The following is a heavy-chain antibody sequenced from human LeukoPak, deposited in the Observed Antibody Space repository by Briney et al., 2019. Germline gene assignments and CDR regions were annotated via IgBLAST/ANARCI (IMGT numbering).Heavy chain of an antibody. D-gene: IGHD6-13*01. CDR2: IKEDGSEK. J-gene: IGHJ4*02. CDR1: GFTFSTYW. CDR3: ATDQVAAGDY. V-gene: IGHV3-7*01. Sequence: PGGSLRLSCAASGFTFSTYWMSWVRQAPGKGPEWVANIKEDGSEKYYVDSVKGRFTISRDNSKNTLYLQLNSLRPEDTGVYYCATDQVAAGDYWGQGTLVTVSS.